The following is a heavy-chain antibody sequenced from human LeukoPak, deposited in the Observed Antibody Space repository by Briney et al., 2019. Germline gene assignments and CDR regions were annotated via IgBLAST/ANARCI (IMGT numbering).Heavy chain of an antibody. CDR2: IWYDGSNK. V-gene: IGHV3-33*01. CDR3: ARDPGYSSSWYYFDY. Sequence: GGSLRLSCAASGFTFSSYGMHWVRQAPGKGLEWVAVIWYDGSNKYYADSVKGRLTISRDNSKNTLYLQMNSLRAEDTAVYYCARDPGYSSSWYYFDYWGQGTLVTVSS. CDR1: GFTFSSYG. D-gene: IGHD6-13*01. J-gene: IGHJ4*02.